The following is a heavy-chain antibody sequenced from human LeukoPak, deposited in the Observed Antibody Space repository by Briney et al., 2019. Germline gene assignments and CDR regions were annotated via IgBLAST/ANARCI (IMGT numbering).Heavy chain of an antibody. V-gene: IGHV4-39*01. Sequence: SETLSLTCTASGGSISSRSYYWGWIRQPPGKGLEWIGSIYYSGTTYYKPSLKSRVTISVDTSKNQFSLKLTSVTAADTAVYYCARQIAVAGEWAFDIWGQGTKVSVSS. J-gene: IGHJ3*02. CDR3: ARQIAVAGEWAFDI. CDR1: GGSISSRSYY. D-gene: IGHD6-19*01. CDR2: IYYSGTT.